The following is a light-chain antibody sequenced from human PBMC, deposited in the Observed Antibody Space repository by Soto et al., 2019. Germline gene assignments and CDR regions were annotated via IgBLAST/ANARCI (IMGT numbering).Light chain of an antibody. J-gene: IGKJ5*01. V-gene: IGKV3-11*01. CDR1: QSVSNNY. Sequence: EIVLTQSPVPLSLSPGERATLSCRASQSVSNNYLAWYQQKPGQAPRLLIYGASNRATGIPARFSGSGSGTDFTLTISSLEPEDFAVYYCQQRSNWPPTFGQGTRLEI. CDR2: GAS. CDR3: QQRSNWPPT.